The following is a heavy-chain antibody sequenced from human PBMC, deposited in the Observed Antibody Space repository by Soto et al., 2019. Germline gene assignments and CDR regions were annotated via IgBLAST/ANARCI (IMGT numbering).Heavy chain of an antibody. J-gene: IGHJ4*02. CDR3: ARANYGDYSLGY. V-gene: IGHV4-34*01. CDR1: VGSFSVYY. D-gene: IGHD4-17*01. Sequence: PTETLSLTCAFYVGSFSVYYWNWIRQPPGKGLEWIGEINHSGSTNYNPSLKSRVTISVDTSKNQFSLKLSSVTAADTAVYYCARANYGDYSLGYWGQGTMVTVSS. CDR2: INHSGST.